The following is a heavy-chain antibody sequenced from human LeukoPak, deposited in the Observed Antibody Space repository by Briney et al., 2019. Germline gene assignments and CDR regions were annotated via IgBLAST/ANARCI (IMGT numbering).Heavy chain of an antibody. V-gene: IGHV4-59*01. CDR3: ARDRGYCSSTSCYVRRNDAFDI. CDR1: GGSISSYY. D-gene: IGHD2-2*01. J-gene: IGHJ3*02. CDR2: IYYSGST. Sequence: SETLSLTCTVSGGSISSYYWSWIRQPPGKGLEWIGYIYYSGSTNYNPSLQSRVTISVDTSKNQFSLKLSSVTAADTAVYYCARDRGYCSSTSCYVRRNDAFDIWGQGTMVTVSS.